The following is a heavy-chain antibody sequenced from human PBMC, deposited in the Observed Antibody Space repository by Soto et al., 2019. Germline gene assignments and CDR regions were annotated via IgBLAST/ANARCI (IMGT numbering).Heavy chain of an antibody. Sequence: QVQLVESGGGVVQPGRSLRLSCAASGFTFSSYGMHWVRQDPGKGLEWVTVISYDGNVAYYADSVKGRFTISRDNSKNTLYLQMNSLRTEDTAMYYCAKEGPITNWYFDYWGQGTLVTVSS. CDR2: ISYDGNVA. D-gene: IGHD1-1*01. CDR1: GFTFSSYG. V-gene: IGHV3-30*18. J-gene: IGHJ4*02. CDR3: AKEGPITNWYFDY.